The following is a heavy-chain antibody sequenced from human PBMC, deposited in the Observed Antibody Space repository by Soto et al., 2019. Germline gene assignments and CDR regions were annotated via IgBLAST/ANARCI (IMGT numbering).Heavy chain of an antibody. J-gene: IGHJ4*02. V-gene: IGHV3-23*01. D-gene: IGHD6-19*01. CDR1: GFNFDTYSMSRFS. Sequence: EVQLLESGGGLVQPGGSLRLSCAASGFNFDTYSMSRFSMSWVRQAPGKGLEWVSSISGSGGKAYYAESVKGRFIISRDNSKNMLYLKMNSLSAEDTAFYYCGKDRGGFAGGWEYFDYWGQGALVTVSS. CDR2: ISGSGGKA. CDR3: GKDRGGFAGGWEYFDY.